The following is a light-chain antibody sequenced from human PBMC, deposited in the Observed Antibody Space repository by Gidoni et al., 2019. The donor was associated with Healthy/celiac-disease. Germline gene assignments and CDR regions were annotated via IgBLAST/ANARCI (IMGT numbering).Light chain of an antibody. CDR1: QSVSSSD. V-gene: IGKV3-20*01. CDR3: QQYGSSPQT. CDR2: GAS. J-gene: IGKJ1*01. Sequence: ELVLTQSPGTLSLSPGERATLSCRASQSVSSSDLAWYQQKPGQAPRLLIYGASSRATGIPDRFSGSGSGTDFTLTISRLEPEDFAVYYCQQYGSSPQTFXQXTKVEIK.